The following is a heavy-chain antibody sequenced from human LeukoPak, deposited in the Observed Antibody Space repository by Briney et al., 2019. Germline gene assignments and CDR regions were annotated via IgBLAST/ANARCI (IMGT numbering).Heavy chain of an antibody. D-gene: IGHD3-22*01. V-gene: IGHV4-4*07. CDR2: IYITGST. CDR1: GGSIINYY. J-gene: IGHJ6*03. CDR3: ARLKYYDSTGYYPGYYMDV. Sequence: PSETLSLTCSVAGGSIINYYCSWIRQSAGTRLEWVGRIYITGSTTYNPSLQSRLSMSVDTSKNQFSLRLRSVSAADTAVYYCARLKYYDSTGYYPGYYMDVWGEAITVTVSS.